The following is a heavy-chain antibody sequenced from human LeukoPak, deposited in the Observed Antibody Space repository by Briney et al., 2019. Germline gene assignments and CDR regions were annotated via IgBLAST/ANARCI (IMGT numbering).Heavy chain of an antibody. V-gene: IGHV4-30-4*01. CDR1: GGSISSGDYY. CDR3: ARGRRRLDILTGYPYSYFDY. CDR2: IYYSGST. Sequence: SETLSLTCNVSGGSISSGDYYWSWIRQPPGKGLEWIGYIYYSGSTYYNPSLKSRVTISVDTSKNQFSLKLSSVTAADTAVYYCARGRRRLDILTGYPYSYFDYWGQGTLVTVSS. J-gene: IGHJ4*02. D-gene: IGHD3-9*01.